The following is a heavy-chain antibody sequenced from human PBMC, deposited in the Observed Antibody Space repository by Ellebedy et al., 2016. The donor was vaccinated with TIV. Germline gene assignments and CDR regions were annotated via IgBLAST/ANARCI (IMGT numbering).Heavy chain of an antibody. V-gene: IGHV4-59*01. CDR2: IYYTGST. CDR3: ARDLGGTGWFDP. D-gene: IGHD1-14*01. Sequence: PSETLSLTCTVSGGSINNFYWSWIRQPPGKGLEWIGRIYYTGSTTYNPSLKSRVTILVDTSKNQFSLKLSSVTAADTALYYCARDLGGTGWFDPWGQGTLVTVSS. CDR1: GGSINNFY. J-gene: IGHJ5*02.